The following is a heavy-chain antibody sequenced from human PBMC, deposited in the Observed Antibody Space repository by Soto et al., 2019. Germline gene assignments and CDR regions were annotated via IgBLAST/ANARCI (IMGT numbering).Heavy chain of an antibody. CDR1: GSPISDHY. Sequence: SETLSLTCTVSGSPISDHYWSWFRQAPGQGLEWVGYIYYTGTTTYNPSLKSRVTISVDTSKSQFSLILNFVTAADTAVYFCARHSTSGNLYSPINYWGQGALVTVSS. D-gene: IGHD3-10*01. CDR2: IYYTGTT. J-gene: IGHJ4*02. V-gene: IGHV4-59*08. CDR3: ARHSTSGNLYSPINY.